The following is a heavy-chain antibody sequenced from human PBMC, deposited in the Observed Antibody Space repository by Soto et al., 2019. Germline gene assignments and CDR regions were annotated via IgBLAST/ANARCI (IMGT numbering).Heavy chain of an antibody. J-gene: IGHJ5*01. CDR2: ISGSGGST. CDR3: AKFMGESEVMIVVAPFDS. V-gene: IGHV3-23*01. CDR1: GFTFSSYA. Sequence: GGSLRLSCAASGFTFSSYAMSWVRQAPGKGLEWVSAISGSGGSTYYAHSVKVRFTISRDNSKNTLYLQMNSLRAEDTAVYYCAKFMGESEVMIVVAPFDSWGQGTLVTVSS. D-gene: IGHD3-22*01.